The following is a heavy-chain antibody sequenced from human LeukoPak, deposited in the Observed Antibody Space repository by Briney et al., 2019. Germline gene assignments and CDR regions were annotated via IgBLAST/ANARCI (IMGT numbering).Heavy chain of an antibody. J-gene: IGHJ4*02. Sequence: GGSLRLSCAASGFTVSNNYMTWVRQAPGKGLEWVSVIYSGGSTFCADSVKGRFTISRDNSRNTLYLQMNSLRAEDAAIYYCARGHEALGYWGQGTLVTVSS. CDR3: ARGHEALGY. V-gene: IGHV3-53*01. CDR2: IYSGGST. CDR1: GFTVSNNY. D-gene: IGHD3-10*01.